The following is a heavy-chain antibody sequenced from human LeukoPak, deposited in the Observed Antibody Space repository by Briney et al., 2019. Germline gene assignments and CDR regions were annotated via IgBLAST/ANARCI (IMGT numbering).Heavy chain of an antibody. CDR1: GGSVSSGSHY. CDR2: VYYSGST. Sequence: SETLSLTCPVSGGSVSSGSHYWSWIRQPPGKGLEWIGHVYYSGSTSYNPSLKGRVTISVDTSKNQFSLKLSSVTAADTAVYYCARDKTYYYDSDAFDIWGQGTMVTVSS. D-gene: IGHD3-22*01. CDR3: ARDKTYYYDSDAFDI. V-gene: IGHV4-61*01. J-gene: IGHJ3*02.